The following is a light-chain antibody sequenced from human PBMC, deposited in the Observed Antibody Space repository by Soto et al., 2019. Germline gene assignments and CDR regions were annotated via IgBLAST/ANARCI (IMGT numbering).Light chain of an antibody. V-gene: IGLV2-14*01. CDR1: SSDIGGYDY. J-gene: IGLJ1*01. CDR3: CSYTRTSNHYF. Sequence: QSALYQTASVSGSPGQSITISCTGTSSDIGGYDYVSWYQQRPGKAPKLMIYEVRYRPSGVSNRFSGSKSGNTASLTISGLQAEDEAVYYCCSYTRTSNHYFFGSGTKVTVL. CDR2: EVR.